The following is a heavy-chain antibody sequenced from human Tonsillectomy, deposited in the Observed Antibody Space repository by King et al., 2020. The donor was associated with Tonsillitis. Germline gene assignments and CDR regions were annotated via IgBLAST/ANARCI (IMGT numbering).Heavy chain of an antibody. CDR1: GGSFSGYY. CDR3: ARRHDYRRKYWYFDL. CDR2: INHSGST. J-gene: IGHJ2*01. D-gene: IGHD4-11*01. V-gene: IGHV4-34*01. Sequence: VQLQQWGAGLLKPSETLSLTCAVYGGSFSGYYWSWIRQPPGKGLEWIGEINHSGSTNYNPSLKSRVTISVDTSKNQFSLKLSSVTAADTAVYYCARRHDYRRKYWYFDLWGRGTLVTVSS.